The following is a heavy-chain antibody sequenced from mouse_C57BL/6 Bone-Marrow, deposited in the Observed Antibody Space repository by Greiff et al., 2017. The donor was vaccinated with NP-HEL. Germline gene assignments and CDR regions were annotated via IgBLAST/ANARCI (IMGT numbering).Heavy chain of an antibody. CDR3: GDYYGSSFFDY. Sequence: VQRVESGAELARPGASVKLSCKASGYTFTSYGISWVKQRTGQGLEWIGEIYPRSGNTYYNEKFKGKATLTADKSSSTAYMELRSLTSEDSAVYFCGDYYGSSFFDYWGQGTTLTVSS. CDR1: GYTFTSYG. V-gene: IGHV1-81*01. D-gene: IGHD1-1*01. CDR2: IYPRSGNT. J-gene: IGHJ2*01.